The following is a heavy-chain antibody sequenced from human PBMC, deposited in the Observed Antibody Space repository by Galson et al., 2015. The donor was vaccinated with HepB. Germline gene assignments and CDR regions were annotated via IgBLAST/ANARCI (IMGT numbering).Heavy chain of an antibody. J-gene: IGHJ4*02. CDR2: INPSDSST. Sequence: SVKVSCKASGYTFTSYYMHWVRQAPGQGLEWMGIINPSDSSTTYAQKFQGRVSMTRDTSTSTTNVELSSLRPDDTAVYYCATRHLLKGLDFWGQGTLVTVSS. V-gene: IGHV1-46*01. CDR3: ATRHLLKGLDF. CDR1: GYTFTSYY.